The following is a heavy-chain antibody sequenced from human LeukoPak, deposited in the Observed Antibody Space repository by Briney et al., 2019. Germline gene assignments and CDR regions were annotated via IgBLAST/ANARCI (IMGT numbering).Heavy chain of an antibody. J-gene: IGHJ4*02. D-gene: IGHD5-18*01. Sequence: GGSLRLSCAASGFTFSNYWMSWVRQAPGKGLEWVANIKQDGSEKYYVDSVKGRFTISRDNAKNSLYLQMNSLRAEDTAVYYCAHIQLWTTIDYWGQGTLVTVSS. CDR3: AHIQLWTTIDY. CDR1: GFTFSNYW. CDR2: IKQDGSEK. V-gene: IGHV3-7*05.